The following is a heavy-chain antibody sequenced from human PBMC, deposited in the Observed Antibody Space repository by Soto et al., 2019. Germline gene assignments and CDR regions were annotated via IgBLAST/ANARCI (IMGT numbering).Heavy chain of an antibody. D-gene: IGHD1-7*01. CDR2: INPAGGTT. J-gene: IGHJ4*02. V-gene: IGHV1-46*01. CDR1: GYTFTRYI. CDR3: ARDGTFDF. Sequence: QVELVQSGAEVKKPGASVKVSCKASGYTFTRYIVHWVRQAPGQGLEWMGLINPAGGTTSYSQKFQGRVTMTRDTSTGTVYMELTSLTSEDTARYFCARDGTFDFWGQGTLVTVSS.